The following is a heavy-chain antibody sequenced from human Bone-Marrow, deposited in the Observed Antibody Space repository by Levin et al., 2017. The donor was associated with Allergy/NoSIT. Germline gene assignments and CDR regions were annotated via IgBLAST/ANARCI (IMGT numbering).Heavy chain of an antibody. Sequence: GESLKISCKTSGYTFTDHYIHWVRQAPGQGLEWMGRINPNSGGTRYAQKFQGRVAMIRDRSINTAYMELRRLKSDDTAVDFCAKIEGVYCSGGRWILNYWGQGTLVTVSA. CDR1: GYTFTDHY. CDR3: AKIEGVYCSGGRWILNY. V-gene: IGHV1-2*06. CDR2: INPNSGGT. J-gene: IGHJ4*02. D-gene: IGHD2-15*01.